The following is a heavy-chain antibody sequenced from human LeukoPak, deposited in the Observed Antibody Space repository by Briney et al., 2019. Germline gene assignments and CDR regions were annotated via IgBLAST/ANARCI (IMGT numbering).Heavy chain of an antibody. CDR3: ARVGGDYVLLDY. CDR1: GGSISSGGYS. D-gene: IGHD4-17*01. CDR2: IYHSGST. V-gene: IGHV4-30-2*01. J-gene: IGHJ4*02. Sequence: SQTLSLTCAVSGGSISSGGYSWSWIRQPPGKGLEWIGYIYHSGSTYYNPSLKSRVTISVDRSKNQFSLKLSSVTAADTAVYYWARVGGDYVLLDYWGQGTLVTVSS.